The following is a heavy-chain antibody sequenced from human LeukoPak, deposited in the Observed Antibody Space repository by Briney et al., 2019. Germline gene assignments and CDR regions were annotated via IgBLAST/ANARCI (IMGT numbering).Heavy chain of an antibody. J-gene: IGHJ4*02. CDR3: AKDMGLQRYYFDY. CDR2: ISGSGGST. D-gene: IGHD5-24*01. V-gene: IGHV3-23*01. CDR1: GFTFSSSG. Sequence: QPGGSLRLSCAASGFTFSSSGMSWVPQAPGKGLEWVSAISGSGGSTYYADSVKGRFTISRDNSKNTLYLQMNSLRAEDTAVYYCAKDMGLQRYYFDYWGQGTLVTVSS.